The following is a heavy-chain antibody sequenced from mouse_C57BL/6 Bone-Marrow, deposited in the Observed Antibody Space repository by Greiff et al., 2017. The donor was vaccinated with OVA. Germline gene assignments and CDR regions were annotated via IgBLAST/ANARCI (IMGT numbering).Heavy chain of an antibody. V-gene: IGHV1-26*01. CDR3: ARDYYGSSWRFAY. Sequence: VQLQQSGPELVKPGASVKISCKASGYTFTDYYMNWVKQSHGKSLEWIGDINPNNGGTSYNQKFKGKATLTVDKSSSTSYMALRSLTSEDSAVYYCARDYYGSSWRFAYWGQGTLVTVSA. J-gene: IGHJ3*01. D-gene: IGHD1-1*01. CDR2: INPNNGGT. CDR1: GYTFTDYY.